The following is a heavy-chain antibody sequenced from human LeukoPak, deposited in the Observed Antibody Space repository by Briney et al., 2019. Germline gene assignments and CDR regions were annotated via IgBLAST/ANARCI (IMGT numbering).Heavy chain of an antibody. CDR2: ISGGGSST. Sequence: GGSLRLSCAASGFTFSSFAMSWVRQAPGKGLEWVSVISGGGSSTYYADSVKGRFTISRDNSKNTLYLQMNSLKTEDTALYFCTTSYSGNSWYDWFGPWGQGTLVTVSS. D-gene: IGHD6-13*01. J-gene: IGHJ5*02. V-gene: IGHV3-23*01. CDR1: GFTFSSFA. CDR3: TTSYSGNSWYDWFGP.